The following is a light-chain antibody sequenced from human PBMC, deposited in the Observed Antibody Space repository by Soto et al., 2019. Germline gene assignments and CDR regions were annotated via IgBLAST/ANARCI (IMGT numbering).Light chain of an antibody. CDR1: QSISNW. Sequence: DIQMTQSPSTLSASVGDRVTITCRASQSISNWLACYQQKPGKAPKLLIYKASSLESGVPSRFSGSGSGTEFTLTISSLQTDDFATYYCQQYNTYPLTFGGGTKVEIK. CDR3: QQYNTYPLT. CDR2: KAS. J-gene: IGKJ4*01. V-gene: IGKV1-5*03.